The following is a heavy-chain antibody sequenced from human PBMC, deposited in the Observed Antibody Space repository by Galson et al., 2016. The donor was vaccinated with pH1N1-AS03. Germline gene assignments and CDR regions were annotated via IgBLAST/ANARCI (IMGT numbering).Heavy chain of an antibody. D-gene: IGHD3-22*01. J-gene: IGHJ4*02. CDR3: ASSPDYSDTSVYYGTAY. CDR1: GDTFKTYS. Sequence: SVKVSCKASGDTFKTYSISWVRQAPGQGLEWMGRIIPIFDTPNYAQKFQGRVTIIADKSTSTAYMGLRSLTSEDTAVYYCASSPDYSDTSVYYGTAYWGQGTLVTVSS. V-gene: IGHV1-69*06. CDR2: IIPIFDTP.